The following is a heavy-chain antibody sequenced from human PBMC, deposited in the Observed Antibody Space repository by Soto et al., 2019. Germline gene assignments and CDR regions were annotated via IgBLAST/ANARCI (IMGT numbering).Heavy chain of an antibody. CDR3: ARQFSSSWYGRINYFDY. Sequence: GSGPTLVNPTQTLTLTCTFSGFSLSTSGMCVSWIRQPPGKALEWLARIDWDDDKYYSTSLKTRLTISKDTSRNQVVLTMTNMDPVDTATYYCARQFSSSWYGRINYFDYWGQGTLVTVSS. D-gene: IGHD6-13*01. V-gene: IGHV2-70*11. CDR2: IDWDDDK. CDR1: GFSLSTSGMC. J-gene: IGHJ4*02.